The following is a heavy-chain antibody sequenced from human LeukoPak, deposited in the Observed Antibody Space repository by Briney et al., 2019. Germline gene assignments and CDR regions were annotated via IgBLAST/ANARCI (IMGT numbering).Heavy chain of an antibody. CDR2: MNPNSGNT. CDR1: GYTFTSYD. J-gene: IGHJ5*02. CDR3: VRAMVRGVQGP. D-gene: IGHD3-10*01. V-gene: IGHV1-8*01. Sequence: GASVNVSCKASGYTFTSYDINWVRQAPGQGFEWMGWMNPNSGNTGYAQKFQGRVTMTRDTSISTAYMELSSLRFEDTAVYFCVRAMVRGVQGPWGQGTLVTVSS.